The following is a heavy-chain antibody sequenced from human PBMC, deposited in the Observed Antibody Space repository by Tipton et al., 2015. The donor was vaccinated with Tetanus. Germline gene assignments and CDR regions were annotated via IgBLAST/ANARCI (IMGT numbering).Heavy chain of an antibody. CDR3: ARDGEITMVRGVGYYYGMDV. CDR1: GGSVNSGSYY. J-gene: IGHJ6*02. V-gene: IGHV4-61*01. D-gene: IGHD3-10*01. Sequence: LRLSCTVSGGSVNSGSYYWSWIRQPPGKGLEWIGYIYQSGSTSYSPSLESRVTISLETSKNQFSLKLSSVTAADTAVYYCARDGEITMVRGVGYYYGMDVWGQGTTVTVSS. CDR2: IYQSGST.